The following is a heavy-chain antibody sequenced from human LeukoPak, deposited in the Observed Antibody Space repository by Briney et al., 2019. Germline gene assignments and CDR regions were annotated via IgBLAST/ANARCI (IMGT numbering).Heavy chain of an antibody. Sequence: GGSLRLSCVASGLTVSNHWMSWVRQAPGKGLEWVSAIGGSDGSTYYADSVKGRFTISRDNSKNTLYLQTNSLRAEDTAVYYCAEDRGIAVAGSFDYWGQGTLVTVSS. J-gene: IGHJ4*02. CDR2: IGGSDGST. D-gene: IGHD6-19*01. V-gene: IGHV3-23*01. CDR1: GLTVSNHW. CDR3: AEDRGIAVAGSFDY.